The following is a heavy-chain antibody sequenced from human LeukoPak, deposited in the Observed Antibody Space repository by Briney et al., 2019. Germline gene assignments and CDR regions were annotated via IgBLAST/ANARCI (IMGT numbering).Heavy chain of an antibody. D-gene: IGHD5-12*01. CDR1: GFTFSSYG. V-gene: IGHV3-30*03. CDR2: ISYDGSNK. Sequence: GGSLRLSCAASGFTFSSYGMHWIRQAPGKGLEWVAVISYDGSNKYYADSVKGRFTISRDNSKNTLYLQMNSLRAEDTAVYYCARDRNGYDPYFDYWGQGTLVTVSS. CDR3: ARDRNGYDPYFDY. J-gene: IGHJ4*02.